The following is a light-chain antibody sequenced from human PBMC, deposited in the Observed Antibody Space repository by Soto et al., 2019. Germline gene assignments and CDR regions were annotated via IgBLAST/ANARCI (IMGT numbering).Light chain of an antibody. Sequence: QSVLTQPPSASGTPGQRVTISCSGSSSNIGSNTLNWYQQLPGTAPKLLIYNNNQPPSGVPDRFSGSKSGTSSTLATSGLESEDEADYYCAAWDDGLNGVVFGGGTKLTVL. CDR2: NNN. J-gene: IGLJ2*01. CDR3: AAWDDGLNGVV. CDR1: SSNIGSNT. V-gene: IGLV1-44*01.